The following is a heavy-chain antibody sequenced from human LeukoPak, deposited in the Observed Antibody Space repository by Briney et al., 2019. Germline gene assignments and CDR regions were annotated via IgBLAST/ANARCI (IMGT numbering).Heavy chain of an antibody. Sequence: GGSLRLSCAASGYTFSTYGIHGVRQAPGKGLEGVAVISYDGNEKRYTDSVQGRFTISRDNARNTLYLQMNTLRGDDTAFYFCAKPHSAYQLGYVFGYWGQGTLVTVSS. CDR1: GYTFSTYG. CDR2: ISYDGNEK. J-gene: IGHJ4*02. CDR3: AKPHSAYQLGYVFGY. V-gene: IGHV3-30*18. D-gene: IGHD5-12*01.